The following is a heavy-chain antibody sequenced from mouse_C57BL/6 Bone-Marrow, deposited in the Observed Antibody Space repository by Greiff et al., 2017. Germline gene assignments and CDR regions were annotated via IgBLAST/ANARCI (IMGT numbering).Heavy chain of an antibody. J-gene: IGHJ4*01. CDR3: ARSYDYDDYTMDD. CDR1: GYTFTNYW. V-gene: IGHV1-64*01. CDR2: MHPNGGSP. D-gene: IGHD2-4*01. Sequence: VQLQQPGAELVKPGASVKLSCKASGYTFTNYWMHWVKQRPGPGLEWIGMMHPNGGSPDYNEKFKSAATLSVDKSSRTAYMELSSLTSEYSAVYYCARSYDYDDYTMDDWGQGTSVTVSS.